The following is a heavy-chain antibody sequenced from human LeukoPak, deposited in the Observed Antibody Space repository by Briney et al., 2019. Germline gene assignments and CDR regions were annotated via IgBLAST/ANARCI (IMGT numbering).Heavy chain of an antibody. CDR1: GYTFTSYY. D-gene: IGHD4-17*01. CDR2: INPSGGGT. J-gene: IGHJ4*02. Sequence: ASVKVSCKASGYTFTSYYMHWVRQAPGQGLEWMGIINPSGGGTSYAQKFQGRVTMTRDTSTSTVYMELSSLRSEDTAVYYCARGGRVMKHGDYVYPGDYWGQGTLVTVSS. CDR3: ARGGRVMKHGDYVYPGDY. V-gene: IGHV1-46*01.